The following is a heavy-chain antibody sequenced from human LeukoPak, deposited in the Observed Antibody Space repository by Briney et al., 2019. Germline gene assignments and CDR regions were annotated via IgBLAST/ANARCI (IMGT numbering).Heavy chain of an antibody. CDR1: GYTFTGYY. J-gene: IGHJ4*02. Sequence: ASVKVSCEASGYTFTGYYMHWVRQAPGQGLEWMGWINPNSGGTNYAQKFQGRVTMTRDTSISTAYMELSRLRSDDTVVYYCARDWRGYYSFDYWGQGTLVTVSS. V-gene: IGHV1-2*02. CDR2: INPNSGGT. CDR3: ARDWRGYYSFDY. D-gene: IGHD3-3*01.